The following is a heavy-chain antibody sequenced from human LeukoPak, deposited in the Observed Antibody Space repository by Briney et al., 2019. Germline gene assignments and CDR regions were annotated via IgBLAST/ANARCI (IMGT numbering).Heavy chain of an antibody. D-gene: IGHD6-19*01. J-gene: IGHJ4*02. CDR2: GDYSGGT. CDR1: GDSFTSVTDY. V-gene: IGHV4-39*07. CDR3: AGERGEEYSSGWYKTNFFYN. Sequence: SETLSLTCTVSGDSFTSVTDYWAWIRQPPGKGLEWIASGDYSGGTYYNPSLESRVAISADMSKNQISLKLTSVTGADTAVYYCAGERGEEYSSGWYKTNFFYNWGQGIRVTVSS.